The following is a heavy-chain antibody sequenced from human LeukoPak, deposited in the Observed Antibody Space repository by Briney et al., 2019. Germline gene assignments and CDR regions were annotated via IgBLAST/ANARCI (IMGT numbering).Heavy chain of an antibody. CDR3: ASGDTTGYSGDAFNI. CDR1: GFTFSSYW. CDR2: IWYDGSNK. J-gene: IGHJ3*02. V-gene: IGHV3-33*08. D-gene: IGHD3-22*01. Sequence: GGSLRLSCAASGFTFSSYWMSWVRQAPGKGLEWVAIIWYDGSNKYYADSVKGRFTISRDTSKNTLYLQMDSLRAEDTAVYYCASGDTTGYSGDAFNIWGQGTMVTVSS.